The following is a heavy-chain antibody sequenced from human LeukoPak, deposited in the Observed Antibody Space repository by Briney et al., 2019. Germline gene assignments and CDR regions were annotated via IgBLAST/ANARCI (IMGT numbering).Heavy chain of an antibody. Sequence: GGSLRLSCVASGFTLSNYWMNWVRQAPGKGLEWVANIKQDGSEKYYVDSVKGRFTISRDNAKNSLYLQMNSLRAEDTAVYYCARAIITLIRGDFDSWGQGTLVTVSS. CDR3: ARAIITLIRGDFDS. CDR1: GFTLSNYW. D-gene: IGHD3-10*01. V-gene: IGHV3-7*01. J-gene: IGHJ4*02. CDR2: IKQDGSEK.